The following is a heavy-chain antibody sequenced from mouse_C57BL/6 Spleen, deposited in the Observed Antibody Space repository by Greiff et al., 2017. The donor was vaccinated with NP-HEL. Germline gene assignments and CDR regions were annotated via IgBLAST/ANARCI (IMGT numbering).Heavy chain of an antibody. D-gene: IGHD4-1*01. CDR3: ARQGVTGTYDY. V-gene: IGHV1-82*01. J-gene: IGHJ2*01. CDR2: IYPGDGDT. CDR1: GYAFSSSW. Sequence: QVQLQQSGPELVKPGASVKISCKASGYAFSSSWMNWVKQRPGKGLEWIGRIYPGDGDTNYNGKFKGKATLTADKSSSTAYMQLSSLTSEDSAVYCWARQGVTGTYDYWGQGTTLTVSS.